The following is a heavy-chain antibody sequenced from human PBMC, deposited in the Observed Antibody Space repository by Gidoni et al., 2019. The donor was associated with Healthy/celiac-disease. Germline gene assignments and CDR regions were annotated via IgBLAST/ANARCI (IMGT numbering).Heavy chain of an antibody. D-gene: IGHD2-2*01. J-gene: IGHJ3*02. CDR1: GGSFSGYY. Sequence: QVQLQQWGAGLLKPSETLSLTCAVYGGSFSGYYWSWIRQPPGKGLEWIGEINHSGSTNYNPSLKSRVTISVDTSKNQFSLKLSSVTAADTAVYYCARNLGYCSSTSRYRCAFDIWGQGTMVTVSS. V-gene: IGHV4-34*01. CDR2: INHSGST. CDR3: ARNLGYCSSTSRYRCAFDI.